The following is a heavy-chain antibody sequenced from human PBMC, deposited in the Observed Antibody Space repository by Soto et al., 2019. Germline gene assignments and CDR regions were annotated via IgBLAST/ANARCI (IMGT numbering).Heavy chain of an antibody. CDR2: SSGTGINA. Sequence: EGQLLESGGGLVQPGGSLSLSCAGSGFALSGFAMNWVRQAPGKGLEWVSASSGTGINAYYAESVRGRFTVSRDNSRNTVFLQMNRLRVEDTAVYYCANVLGWGQGTLVTVSS. CDR1: GFALSGFA. CDR3: ANVLG. J-gene: IGHJ4*02. V-gene: IGHV3-23*01.